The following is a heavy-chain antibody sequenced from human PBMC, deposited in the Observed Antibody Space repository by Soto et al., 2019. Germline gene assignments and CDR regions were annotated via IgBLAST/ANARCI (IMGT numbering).Heavy chain of an antibody. CDR2: IHNSGST. V-gene: IGHV4-59*01. CDR1: GGSITSYY. D-gene: IGHD3-10*01. Sequence: QVQLQESGPGLVKPSETLSLTCTVSGGSITSYYWSWIRQPPGKGLEWFGYIHNSGSTSYNPSLQSRDTNSADVSKNQFSLDLKSVTAADTAVYYCARRWSGTDYWGHGTLDTVTS. J-gene: IGHJ4*01. CDR3: ARRWSGTDY.